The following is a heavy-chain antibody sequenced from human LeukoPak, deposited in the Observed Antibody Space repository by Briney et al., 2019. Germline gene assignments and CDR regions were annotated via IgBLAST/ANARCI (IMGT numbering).Heavy chain of an antibody. Sequence: SETLSLTCAVYGGSFSGYYWSWIRQPPGKGLEWIGEINHSGSTNYNSSLKSRVTISVDTSKNQFSLKLSSVTAADTAVYYCARDQGSDYGDYVLDYWGQGTLVTVSS. J-gene: IGHJ4*02. V-gene: IGHV4-34*01. D-gene: IGHD4-17*01. CDR1: GGSFSGYY. CDR2: INHSGST. CDR3: ARDQGSDYGDYVLDY.